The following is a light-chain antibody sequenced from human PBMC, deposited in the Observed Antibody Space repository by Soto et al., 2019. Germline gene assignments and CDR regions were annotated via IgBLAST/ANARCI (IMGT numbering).Light chain of an antibody. J-gene: IGLJ2*01. CDR1: DSNIGSNT. Sequence: QSVLTQAPSASGTPGQSVTISCSGSDSNIGSNTVNWYQQLPGMAPKLLIYANFQRSSGVPDRCSASKSGTSASLAISGLQSEDEAHYYCAVWDDGLSGWVFGGGTKLTVL. V-gene: IGLV1-44*01. CDR2: ANF. CDR3: AVWDDGLSGWV.